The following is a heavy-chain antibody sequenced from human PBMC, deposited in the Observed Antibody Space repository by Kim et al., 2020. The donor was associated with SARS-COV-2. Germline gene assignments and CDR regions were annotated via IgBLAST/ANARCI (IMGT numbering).Heavy chain of an antibody. D-gene: IGHD5-12*01. J-gene: IGHJ4*02. CDR2: IDANSGDT. CDR1: EPACGDND. Sequence: ASEPACGDNDTHWVRQAPGQGLEWMGRIDANSGDTDCAKRSQGRVAMTVDTSISTAYMELRSLRADDTAVYFCVSGYDSFSLDFWGQGTLAT. CDR3: VSGYDSFSLDF. V-gene: IGHV1-2*06.